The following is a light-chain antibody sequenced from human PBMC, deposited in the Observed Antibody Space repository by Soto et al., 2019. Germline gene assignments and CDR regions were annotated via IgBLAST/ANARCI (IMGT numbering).Light chain of an antibody. CDR3: NQYGSSPPYT. V-gene: IGKV3-20*01. J-gene: IGKJ2*01. CDR2: GSS. Sequence: EVVLTQSPGTLSLSPGESATLSCRASQSVSNNYFAWYQQKPGQAPRLLIFGSSDRATGIPDRFSGSGSGTDFTLTISRLEPEDFAVYYCNQYGSSPPYTLGQGTKLEIK. CDR1: QSVSNNY.